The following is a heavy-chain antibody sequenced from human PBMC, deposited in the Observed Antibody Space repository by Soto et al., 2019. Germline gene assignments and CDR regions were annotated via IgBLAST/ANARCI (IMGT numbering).Heavy chain of an antibody. Sequence: GGSLRLSCAASRFTFSTYAMSWVRQAPGKGLEWVSGISGGGGDTSYADSVRGRFTCSRGNSKNTLYLQMNSLRAEDTALYYCAKSLFGGPDIWGQGTMVTVSS. D-gene: IGHD2-15*01. J-gene: IGHJ3*02. CDR2: ISGGGGDT. CDR1: RFTFSTYA. V-gene: IGHV3-23*01. CDR3: AKSLFGGPDI.